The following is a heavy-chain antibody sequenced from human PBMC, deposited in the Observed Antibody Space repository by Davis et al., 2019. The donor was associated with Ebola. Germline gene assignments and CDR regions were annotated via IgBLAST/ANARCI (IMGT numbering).Heavy chain of an antibody. D-gene: IGHD3-3*01. J-gene: IGHJ6*02. CDR2: IYYSGST. V-gene: IGHV4-59*12. CDR1: GGSISSYY. Sequence: SETLSLTCTVSGGSISSYYWSWIRQPPGKGLEWIGYIYYSGSTNYNPSLKSRVTISVDTSKNQYSLKLSSVTAADTAVYYCARGNYDFWSGYYTYYYYYGMDVWGQGTTVTVSS. CDR3: ARGNYDFWSGYYTYYYYYGMDV.